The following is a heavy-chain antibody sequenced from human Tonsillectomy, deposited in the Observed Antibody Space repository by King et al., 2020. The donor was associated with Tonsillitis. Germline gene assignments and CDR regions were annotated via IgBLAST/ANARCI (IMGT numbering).Heavy chain of an antibody. V-gene: IGHV4-39*01. J-gene: IGHJ4*01. Sequence: QMQLQESGPGLVKPSETLSLTCTVPGGSISSSSYYWGWIRQPPGKGLEWIGNIYYSGSSYYNPSLKSRVTISVDTSKNQFSLKLSSVTAADTAVYYCARRVGYSYGAFDYWGHGTLVTVSS. CDR2: IYYSGSS. CDR1: GGSISSSSYY. CDR3: ARRVGYSYGAFDY. D-gene: IGHD5-18*01.